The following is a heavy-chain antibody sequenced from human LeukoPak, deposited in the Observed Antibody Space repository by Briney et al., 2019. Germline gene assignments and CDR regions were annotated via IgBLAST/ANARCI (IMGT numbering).Heavy chain of an antibody. Sequence: ASVKVSCKASGYTFSSYGIGWVRQAPGPGLEWMGWSSTYDGNTKYAENFGDRVTMTTDTSSSTAYMDLRSLRSEDTAVYFCARESNWAYYFDYWGQGTLLTVSS. CDR3: ARESNWAYYFDY. V-gene: IGHV1-18*01. CDR2: SSTYDGNT. D-gene: IGHD1-1*01. CDR1: GYTFSSYG. J-gene: IGHJ4*02.